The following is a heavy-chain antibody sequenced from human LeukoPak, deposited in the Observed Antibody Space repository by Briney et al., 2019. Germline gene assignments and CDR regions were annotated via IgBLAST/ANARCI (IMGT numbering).Heavy chain of an antibody. Sequence: KPGGSLRLSCAASGFTFSSYEMNWVRQAPGKGLEWVSSISSSSSYIYYADSVKGRFTISRDNAKNSLYLQMNSLRAEDTAVYYCARGGYSYYFDYWGQGTLVTVSS. CDR1: GFTFSSYE. CDR2: ISSSSSYI. J-gene: IGHJ4*02. V-gene: IGHV3-21*01. CDR3: ARGGYSYYFDY. D-gene: IGHD5-18*01.